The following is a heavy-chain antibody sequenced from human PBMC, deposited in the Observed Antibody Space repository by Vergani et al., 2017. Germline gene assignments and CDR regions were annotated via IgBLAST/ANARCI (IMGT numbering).Heavy chain of an antibody. D-gene: IGHD3-10*01. J-gene: IGHJ4*02. V-gene: IGHV4-61*02. Sequence: QVQLQESGPGLVKPSQTLSLTCTVSGGSISSGSYYWSWIRQPAGKGLEWIGRIYTSGSTNYNPSLKSRCTISVDTSKNQFSLKLRSVTAADTAVYYCARKRVVREDFDYWGQGTLVTVSS. CDR3: ARKRVVREDFDY. CDR2: IYTSGST. CDR1: GGSISSGSYY.